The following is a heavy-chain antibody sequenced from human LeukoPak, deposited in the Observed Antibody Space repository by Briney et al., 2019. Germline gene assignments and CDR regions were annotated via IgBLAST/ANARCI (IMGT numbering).Heavy chain of an antibody. CDR2: ISYDGSNK. V-gene: IGHV3-30*18. D-gene: IGHD3-9*01. CDR3: AKDRSDYDILTGYYYYGMDV. Sequence: GGSLRLSCAASGFTFSSYGMHWVRQAPGKGLEWVAVISYDGSNKYYADSVKGRFTISRDNSKNTLYLQMNSLRAEDTAVYYCAKDRSDYDILTGYYYYGMDVWGQGTTVTVSS. CDR1: GFTFSSYG. J-gene: IGHJ6*02.